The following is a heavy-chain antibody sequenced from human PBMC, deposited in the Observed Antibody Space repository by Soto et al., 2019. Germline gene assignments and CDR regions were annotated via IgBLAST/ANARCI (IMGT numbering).Heavy chain of an antibody. CDR1: GYSFTSYW. D-gene: IGHD2-15*01. CDR3: ARKTRSGGRMRYFDY. Sequence: PGESLKISCKGSGYSFTSYWIGWVRQMPGKGLEWMGIIYPGDSDTRYSPSFQGQVTISADKSISTAYLQWSSLKASDTAMYYCARKTRSGGRMRYFDYWGQGTLVTVSS. CDR2: IYPGDSDT. V-gene: IGHV5-51*01. J-gene: IGHJ4*02.